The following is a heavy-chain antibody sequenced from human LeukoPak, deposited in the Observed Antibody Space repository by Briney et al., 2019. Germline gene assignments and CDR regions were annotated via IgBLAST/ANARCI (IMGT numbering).Heavy chain of an antibody. CDR2: IIPIFGTA. J-gene: IGHJ4*02. V-gene: IGHV1-69*05. CDR1: GGTFSSYA. CDR3: ARDLGTAMVPFNY. D-gene: IGHD5-18*01. Sequence: ASVKVSCKASGGTFSSYAISWVRQAPGQGLEWMGGIIPIFGTANYAQKFQGRVTITTDESTSTAYMELSSLRFEDTAVYYCARDLGTAMVPFNYWGQGTLVTVSS.